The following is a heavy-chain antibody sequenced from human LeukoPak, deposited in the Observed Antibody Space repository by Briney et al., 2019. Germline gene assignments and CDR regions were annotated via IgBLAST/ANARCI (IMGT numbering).Heavy chain of an antibody. CDR3: ARHALVAVPFDP. D-gene: IGHD6-19*01. CDR2: IYSSGST. V-gene: IGHV4-61*05. CDR1: GGCISSSSYY. Sequence: PSETLSLTCTVSGGCISSSSYYWGWIRQPPGKGLEWIGYIYSSGSTNYNPSLKSRVTISVDTSNNQFSLKLSSVTAADTAVYYCARHALVAVPFDPWGQGTLVTVSS. J-gene: IGHJ5*02.